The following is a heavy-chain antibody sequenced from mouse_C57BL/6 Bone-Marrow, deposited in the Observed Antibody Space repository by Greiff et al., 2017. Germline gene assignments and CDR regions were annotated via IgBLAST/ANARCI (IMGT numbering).Heavy chain of an antibody. CDR3: ARRRWLLPLYYDMDY. CDR1: GYTFTDYN. CDR2: INPNNGGT. V-gene: IGHV1-18*01. J-gene: IGHJ4*01. D-gene: IGHD2-3*01. Sequence: EVQLQQSGPELVKPGASVKIPCKASGYTFTDYNMHWVKQSHGKSLEWIGDINPNNGGTNYNQKFKGKATLTVDKSSSTAYMELRSLTSEDTAVYYCARRRWLLPLYYDMDYWGKGTSVTVSS.